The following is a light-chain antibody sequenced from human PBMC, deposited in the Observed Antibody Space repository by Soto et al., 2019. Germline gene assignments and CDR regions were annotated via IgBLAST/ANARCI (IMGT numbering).Light chain of an antibody. CDR1: SSNIGSNT. V-gene: IGLV1-44*01. CDR3: VAWDDSLNGVV. Sequence: QSALTQPPSASGTPGQRVTISCSGSSSNIGSNTVNWYQHLPGTAPKVLIYSNDQRPSGVPDRFSGSKSGTSASLAISGLQSEDEADYYCVAWDDSLNGVVFGGGTQLTVL. CDR2: SND. J-gene: IGLJ2*01.